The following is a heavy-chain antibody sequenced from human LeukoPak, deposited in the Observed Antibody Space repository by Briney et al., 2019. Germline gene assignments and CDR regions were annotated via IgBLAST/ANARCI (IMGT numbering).Heavy chain of an antibody. CDR2: FDPEDGEA. D-gene: IGHD3-22*01. V-gene: IGHV1-24*01. Sequence: ASVKVSCKVSGYTLTELSMHWVRQAPGKGLEWMGGFDPEDGEAIYAQEFQGRVTMTEDTSTGTAYMELSSLRSEDTAVYYCATGGGTYYYDSSGSEKDYWGQGTLVTVSS. J-gene: IGHJ4*02. CDR3: ATGGGTYYYDSSGSEKDY. CDR1: GYTLTELS.